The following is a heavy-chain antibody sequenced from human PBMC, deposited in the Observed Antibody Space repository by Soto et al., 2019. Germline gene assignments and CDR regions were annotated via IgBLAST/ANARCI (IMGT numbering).Heavy chain of an antibody. V-gene: IGHV4-30-2*01. CDR1: GGSISSGGYS. CDR2: IYHSGST. D-gene: IGHD2-2*01. J-gene: IGHJ4*02. Sequence: PSETLSLTCAVYGGSISSGGYSWSWIRQPPGKGLEWIGYIYHSGSTYYNPSLKSRVTISVDRSKNQFSLKLSSVTAADTAVYYCARCYCSSTSCYEFDYCGQGTLVTVSS. CDR3: ARCYCSSTSCYEFDY.